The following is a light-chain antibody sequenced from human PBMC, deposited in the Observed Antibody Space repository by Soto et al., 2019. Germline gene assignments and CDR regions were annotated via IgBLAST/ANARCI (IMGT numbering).Light chain of an antibody. Sequence: DIQLTQSPSFLSASVGDRATISCRASQTISRWLAWYQQKPGRAPKLLIYDASTLESGVPSRFSGSGSETEFTLTISRLQPDDFATYFCHSRAFGQGTQLEIK. J-gene: IGKJ5*01. CDR1: QTISRW. CDR3: HSRA. CDR2: DAS. V-gene: IGKV1-5*01.